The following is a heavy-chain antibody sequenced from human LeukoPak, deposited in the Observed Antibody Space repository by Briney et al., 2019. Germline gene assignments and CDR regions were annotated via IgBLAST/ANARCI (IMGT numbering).Heavy chain of an antibody. CDR2: IYYSGST. Sequence: PSETLSLTCTVSGGSISSSSYYWGWIRQPPGKGLEWIGSIYYSGSTYYNPSLKSRVTISVGTSKNQFSLKLSSVTAADTAVYYCARDRLLVRGGEIDYWGQGTLVTVSS. CDR3: ARDRLLVRGGEIDY. CDR1: GGSISSSSYY. D-gene: IGHD3-10*01. J-gene: IGHJ4*02. V-gene: IGHV4-39*07.